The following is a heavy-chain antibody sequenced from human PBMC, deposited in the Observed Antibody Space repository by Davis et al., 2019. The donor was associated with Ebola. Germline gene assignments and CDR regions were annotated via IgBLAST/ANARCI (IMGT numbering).Heavy chain of an antibody. J-gene: IGHJ1*01. Sequence: SETLSLTCTVSGGSISSGDYYWSWIRQPPGKGLEWIGYIYYSGSTYYNPSLKSRATISVDTSKNQFSLKLSSVTAADTAVYYCARGVGGLRLGELSSNEYFQHWGQGTLVTVSS. CDR3: ARGVGGLRLGELSSNEYFQH. D-gene: IGHD3-16*02. V-gene: IGHV4-30-4*01. CDR1: GGSISSGDYY. CDR2: IYYSGST.